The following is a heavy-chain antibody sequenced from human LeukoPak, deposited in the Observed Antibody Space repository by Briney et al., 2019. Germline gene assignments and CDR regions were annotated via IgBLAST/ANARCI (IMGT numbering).Heavy chain of an antibody. CDR3: AKKWDSTWSYFDL. CDR2: IQYDGDNK. CDR1: GFTFNRSG. D-gene: IGHD1-26*01. J-gene: IGHJ4*02. V-gene: IGHV3-30*02. Sequence: PGGSLRLSCVASGFTFNRSGMHWVRQAPGRGLAGVAFIQYDGDNKYYADSVKGGFTISRDDSQNTLYLQMNSLTVEDTAVYYCAKKWDSTWSYFDLWGQGTLVTVSS.